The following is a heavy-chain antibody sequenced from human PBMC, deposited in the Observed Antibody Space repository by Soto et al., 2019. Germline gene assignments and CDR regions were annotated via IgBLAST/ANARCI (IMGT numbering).Heavy chain of an antibody. CDR3: ARHVPAAGYYYGMAV. CDR2: IIPIFGTA. D-gene: IGHD2-2*01. Sequence: QVQLVQSGAEVKKPGSSVKVSCKASGGTFSSYAISWVRQAPGQGLEWMGGIIPIFGTANYAQKFQGRVTITADETTSPAYMARSSLRSEDTAVYYCARHVPAAGYYYGMAVWGQGTTVTVSS. CDR1: GGTFSSYA. J-gene: IGHJ6*02. V-gene: IGHV1-69*12.